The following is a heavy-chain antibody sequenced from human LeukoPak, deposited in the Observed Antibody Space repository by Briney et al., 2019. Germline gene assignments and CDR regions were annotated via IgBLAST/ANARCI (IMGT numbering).Heavy chain of an antibody. CDR1: AYSISSGYY. CDR3: ARGKSRGSHIDY. D-gene: IGHD1-26*01. J-gene: IGHJ4*02. CDR2: IYHSEST. Sequence: SETLSLTCIVSAYSISSGYYWGWIRQPPGQGLEWIGSIYHSESTYYNPSLKSRVTISIDTSKNQFSLKLSSVTAADTAIYFCARGKSRGSHIDYWGQGTLVTVSS. V-gene: IGHV4-38-2*02.